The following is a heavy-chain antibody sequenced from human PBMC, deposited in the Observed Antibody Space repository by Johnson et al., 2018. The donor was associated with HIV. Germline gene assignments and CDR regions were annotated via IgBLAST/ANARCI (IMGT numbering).Heavy chain of an antibody. CDR3: ARACRDGYTCDVYDI. CDR2: IWYDGGNK. CDR1: GFTFSSYG. Sequence: QVQLVESGGGVVQPGRSLRLSCAASGFTFSSYGMHWVRQAPGKGLEWVAVIWYDGGNKYYADSVKGRFTVSRDNSKNTLYLQMNSLRAEDTAVYYCARACRDGYTCDVYDIWGQGTMLTVSS. V-gene: IGHV3-33*08. J-gene: IGHJ3*02. D-gene: IGHD5-24*01.